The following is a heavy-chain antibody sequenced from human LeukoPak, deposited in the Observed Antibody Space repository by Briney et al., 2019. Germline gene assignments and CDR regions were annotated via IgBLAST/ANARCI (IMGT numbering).Heavy chain of an antibody. CDR1: GGSISSYY. J-gene: IGHJ4*02. V-gene: IGHV4-4*09. CDR2: IYTSGST. Sequence: SETLSLTCTVSGGSISSYYWSWIRQPPGKGLEWIGYIYTSGSTNYNPSLKSRVTISVDTSKNQFSLKLSSVTAADTAVYYCARHGIQLWEERGFDYWGQGTLVTVSS. CDR3: ARHGIQLWEERGFDY. D-gene: IGHD5-18*01.